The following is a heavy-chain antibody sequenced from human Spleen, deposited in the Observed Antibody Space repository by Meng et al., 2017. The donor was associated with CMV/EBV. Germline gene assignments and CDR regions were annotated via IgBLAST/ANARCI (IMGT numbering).Heavy chain of an antibody. D-gene: IGHD2-21*01. V-gene: IGHV3-53*01. CDR2: IYSGGSM. J-gene: IGHJ6*02. CDR1: GFTVGSNH. Sequence: GGSLRLSCVASGFTVGSNHMTWVRQAPGKGLEWVAVIYSGGSMSYADSVKGRFIISRDISKNTVYLQMSSLIAADTAVYYCARDQTTYCGGGGYRFYGMDVWGQGTTVTVSS. CDR3: ARDQTTYCGGGGYRFYGMDV.